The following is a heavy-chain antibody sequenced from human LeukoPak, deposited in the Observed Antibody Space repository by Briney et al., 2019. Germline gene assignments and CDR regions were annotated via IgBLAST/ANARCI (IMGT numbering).Heavy chain of an antibody. J-gene: IGHJ3*02. CDR1: GFTFSSYA. V-gene: IGHV3-7*01. Sequence: GGSLRLSCAAPGFTFSSYAMSWVRQAPGKGLEWVANIKQDGSEKYYVDSVKGRFTISRDNAKNSLYLQMNSLRGEDTAVYYCVRVKYYDFWSGNDAFDMWGQGTMVTVSS. D-gene: IGHD3-3*01. CDR2: IKQDGSEK. CDR3: VRVKYYDFWSGNDAFDM.